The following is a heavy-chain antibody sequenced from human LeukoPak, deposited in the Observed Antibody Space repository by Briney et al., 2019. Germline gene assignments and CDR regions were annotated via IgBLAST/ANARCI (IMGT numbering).Heavy chain of an antibody. CDR2: IYYSGST. Sequence: SQTLSLTCTVSGGSISSGGYYWSWIRQHPGKGLEWIGYIYYSGSTYYNPSLKSRVTISVDTSKNQFSLKLSSVTAADTAVYYCARGDTYYYGSGSYYNGERQFDYWGQGTLVTVSS. D-gene: IGHD3-10*01. CDR3: ARGDTYYYGSGSYYNGERQFDY. V-gene: IGHV4-31*03. J-gene: IGHJ4*02. CDR1: GGSISSGGYY.